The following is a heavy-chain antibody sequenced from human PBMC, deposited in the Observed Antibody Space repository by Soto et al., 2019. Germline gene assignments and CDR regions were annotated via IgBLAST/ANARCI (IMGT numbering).Heavy chain of an antibody. Sequence: QVQLVESGGGVVHPGRSLRLSCAASGFTFSSYGMHWVRQAPGKGLEWVAIIWYDGNNKYYSDSVKGRFTISRDNSKNTLYLQMNSLRAEDTAVYYCARDPDRYSWNDSPPEYWGQGTLVTVYS. CDR3: ARDPDRYSWNDSPPEY. J-gene: IGHJ4*02. CDR2: IWYDGNNK. CDR1: GFTFSSYG. V-gene: IGHV3-33*01. D-gene: IGHD1-1*01.